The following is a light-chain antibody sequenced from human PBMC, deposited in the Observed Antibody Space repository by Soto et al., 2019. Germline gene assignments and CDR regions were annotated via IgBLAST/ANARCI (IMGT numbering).Light chain of an antibody. J-gene: IGKJ4*01. CDR3: QQGSNWPPLT. CDR2: DAS. CDR1: QSVSSY. V-gene: IGKV3-11*01. Sequence: EIVLTQSPATLSLSPGERATLSCRASQSVSSYLAWYQQKPGQAPRLLIYDASNRATGIPARFSGSGSGTDSTLTSSSLEPEDFAVYYCQQGSNWPPLTFGGGTKVEIK.